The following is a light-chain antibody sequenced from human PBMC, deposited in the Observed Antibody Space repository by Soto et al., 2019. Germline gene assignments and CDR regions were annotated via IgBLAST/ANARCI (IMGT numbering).Light chain of an antibody. CDR3: QQSYSTPPT. V-gene: IGKV1-39*01. Sequence: DIKLTQSPSTLSASLGDSVTITCRATQNIDTSLAWYQHKPGKAPKVLIYHASNLQSGVPSRFSGSGSGTDFTLTISSLQPEDFATYYCQQSYSTPPTFGQGTRLEIK. J-gene: IGKJ5*01. CDR2: HAS. CDR1: QNIDTS.